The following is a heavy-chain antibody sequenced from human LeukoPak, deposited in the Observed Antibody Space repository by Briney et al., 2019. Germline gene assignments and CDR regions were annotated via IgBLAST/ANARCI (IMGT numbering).Heavy chain of an antibody. Sequence: TGGSLRLSCAASGFTFSSYWMHWVRQAPGKGLVWVSRINSDGSSTSYADSVKGRFTISRDNSKNTLYLQMNSLRAEDTAVYYCATLPLGSSSNSDYWGQGTLVTVSS. CDR2: INSDGSST. V-gene: IGHV3-74*01. CDR1: GFTFSSYW. CDR3: ATLPLGSSSNSDY. D-gene: IGHD6-6*01. J-gene: IGHJ4*02.